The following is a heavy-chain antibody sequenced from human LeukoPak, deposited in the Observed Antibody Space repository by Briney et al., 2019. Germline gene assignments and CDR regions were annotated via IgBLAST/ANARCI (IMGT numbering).Heavy chain of an antibody. CDR3: ARDPPNYDFWSGYYWSYGMDV. D-gene: IGHD3-3*01. V-gene: IGHV1-46*01. CDR1: GYTFASYY. CDR2: INPSGGST. J-gene: IGHJ6*02. Sequence: ASVKVSCKASGYTFASYYMHWVRQAPGQGLEWMGIINPSGGSTSYAQKFQGRVTMTRDTSTSTVYMELSSLRSEDTAVYYCARDPPNYDFWSGYYWSYGMDVWGQGTTATVSS.